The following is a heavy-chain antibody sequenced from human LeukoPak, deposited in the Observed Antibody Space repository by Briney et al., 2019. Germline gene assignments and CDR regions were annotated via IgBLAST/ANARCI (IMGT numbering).Heavy chain of an antibody. CDR3: ARPYYYASGSSYFDY. CDR2: ISSSSSTI. D-gene: IGHD3-10*01. J-gene: IGHJ4*02. CDR1: GFTFSSYS. Sequence: GGSLRLSCAASGFTFSSYSMNWVRPAPGKGLEWVSYISSSSSTIYYADSLKGRFTISRDNAENSVYLQMNSLRAEDTAVYYCARPYYYASGSSYFDYWGQGTLVTVSS. V-gene: IGHV3-48*04.